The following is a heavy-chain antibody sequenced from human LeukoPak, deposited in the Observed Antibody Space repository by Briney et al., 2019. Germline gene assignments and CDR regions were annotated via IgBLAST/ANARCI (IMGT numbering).Heavy chain of an antibody. D-gene: IGHD2-15*01. J-gene: IGHJ6*03. V-gene: IGHV4-34*01. CDR2: INHSGST. CDR1: GGSFSGYY. CDR3: ASFYCSGGSCYQYYSYYYMDV. Sequence: SKTLSLTCAVYGGSFSGYYWSWIRQPPGKGLEWIGEINHSGSTNYNPSLKSRVTISVDTSKNQFSLKLSSVTAADTAVYYCASFYCSGGSCYQYYSYYYMDVWGKGTTVTISS.